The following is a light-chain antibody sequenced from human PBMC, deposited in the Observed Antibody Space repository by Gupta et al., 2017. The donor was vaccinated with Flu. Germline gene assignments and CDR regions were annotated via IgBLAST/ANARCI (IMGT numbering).Light chain of an antibody. J-gene: IGKJ1*01. CDR2: DAS. Sequence: PVPKSPSSLSASVGDRVNITCQASQGIRNYLNWYQQKPGKAPKLLIYDASNLETGVPSRFSGSGSGTDFTVTISRLQPEDIATYYCQQYDNTPWAFGQGTKVEIK. CDR3: QQYDNTPWA. V-gene: IGKV1-33*01. CDR1: QGIRNY.